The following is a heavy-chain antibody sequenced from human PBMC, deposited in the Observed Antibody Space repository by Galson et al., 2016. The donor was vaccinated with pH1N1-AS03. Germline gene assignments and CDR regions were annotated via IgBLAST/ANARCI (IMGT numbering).Heavy chain of an antibody. J-gene: IGHJ4*02. Sequence: LSLTCTVSGGSISSYYWSWIRQPPGKGLEWIGYIFYSGSTFYNASLKSRVTISVDTSKDQFSLKLRSVTAADTAVYYCARLDSSGWYSVDYWGQGNMVIVSS. CDR3: ARLDSSGWYSVDY. D-gene: IGHD6-19*01. CDR1: GGSISSYY. CDR2: IFYSGST. V-gene: IGHV4-59*08.